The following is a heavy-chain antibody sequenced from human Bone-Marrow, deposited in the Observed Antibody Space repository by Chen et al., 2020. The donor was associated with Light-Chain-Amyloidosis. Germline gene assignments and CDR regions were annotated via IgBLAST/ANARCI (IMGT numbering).Heavy chain of an antibody. CDR1: GASISNYY. J-gene: IGHJ4*02. CDR2: IYYNGNI. Sequence: QVQLQESGPGLVKPSETLSLNCTVSGASISNYYWSWIRQPPGKGLEWIGYIYYNGNIKYNPSLKSRVTISEDASKNHFSLKLSSVAAADTAVYYCARSLWSRITIFGVVISPIFDYWGQGTLVTVSS. V-gene: IGHV4-59*01. D-gene: IGHD3-3*01. CDR3: ARSLWSRITIFGVVISPIFDY.